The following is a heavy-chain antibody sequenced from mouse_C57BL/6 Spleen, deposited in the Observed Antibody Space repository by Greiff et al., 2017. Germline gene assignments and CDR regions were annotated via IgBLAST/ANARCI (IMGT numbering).Heavy chain of an antibody. CDR2: IYPRSGNT. CDR3: ATYYSNLAWCAY. J-gene: IGHJ3*01. V-gene: IGHV1-81*01. CDR1: GYTFTSYS. D-gene: IGHD2-5*01. Sequence: VQLQQSGAELARPGASVKLSCKASGYTFTSYSISWVKQRTGQGLEWIGEIYPRSGNTYYNEKFKGKATLTADKSSSTAYMELRSLTSEDSAVYFCATYYSNLAWCAYWGQGTLVTVSA.